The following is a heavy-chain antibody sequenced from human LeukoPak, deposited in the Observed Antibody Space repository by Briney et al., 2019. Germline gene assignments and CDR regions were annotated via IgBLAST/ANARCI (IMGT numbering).Heavy chain of an antibody. Sequence: PGGSLRLSCAASGFTFSSYAMSWVRQAPGKGLEWVSAISGSGGSTYYADSVKGRFTISRDNAKNSLFLQMNSLRAEDTAVYYCARGHTIINYWGQGTLVTVSS. CDR3: ARGHTIINY. J-gene: IGHJ4*02. V-gene: IGHV3-23*01. CDR2: ISGSGGST. D-gene: IGHD5-24*01. CDR1: GFTFSSYA.